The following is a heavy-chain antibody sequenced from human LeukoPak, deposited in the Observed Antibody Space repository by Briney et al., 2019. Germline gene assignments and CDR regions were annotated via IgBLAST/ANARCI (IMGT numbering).Heavy chain of an antibody. CDR1: GGSISSGGYY. Sequence: PSQTLSLTCTVSGGSISSGGYYWSWIRQPPGKGLEWIGSIYYSGSTYYNPSLKSRVTISVDTSKNQFSLKLSSVTAADTAVYYCARRPGTVYSNYAYYYMDVWGKGTTVTVSS. CDR3: ARRPGTVYSNYAYYYMDV. D-gene: IGHD4-11*01. J-gene: IGHJ6*03. V-gene: IGHV4-39*01. CDR2: IYYSGST.